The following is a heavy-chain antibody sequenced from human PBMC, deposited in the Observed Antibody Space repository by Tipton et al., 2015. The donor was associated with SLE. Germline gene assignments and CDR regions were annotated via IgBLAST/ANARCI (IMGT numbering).Heavy chain of an antibody. D-gene: IGHD6-13*01. V-gene: IGHV4-34*01. Sequence: TLSLTCAVYGGSFSGYYWSWIRQPPGKGLEWIGEINHSGSTNYNPSLKSLVTISVDTSKNQFSLKLSSVTAADTAVYYCARTGYSSSWLYFQHWGQGTLVTVSS. CDR2: INHSGST. CDR3: ARTGYSSSWLYFQH. J-gene: IGHJ1*01. CDR1: GGSFSGYY.